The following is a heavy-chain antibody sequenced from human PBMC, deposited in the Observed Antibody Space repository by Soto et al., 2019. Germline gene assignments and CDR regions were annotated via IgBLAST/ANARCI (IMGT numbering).Heavy chain of an antibody. J-gene: IGHJ4*02. Sequence: SSVKVSCKASGYTFTSYGISWVRQAPGQGLEWMGWISAYNGNTNYAQKLQGRVTMTTDTSTSTAYMELRSLRSDDTAVYYCAKVWVTIVRGVIDYFEYWGQGTLVTVSS. V-gene: IGHV1-18*01. CDR3: AKVWVTIVRGVIDYFEY. D-gene: IGHD3-10*01. CDR1: GYTFTSYG. CDR2: ISAYNGNT.